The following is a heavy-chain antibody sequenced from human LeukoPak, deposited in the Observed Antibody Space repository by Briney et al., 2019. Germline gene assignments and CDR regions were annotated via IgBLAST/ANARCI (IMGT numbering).Heavy chain of an antibody. CDR2: INHSGST. J-gene: IGHJ4*02. D-gene: IGHD3-10*01. Sequence: PSETLSLTCAVYGGSFSGYYWSWIRQPPGKGLEWIGEINHSGSTNYNPSLKSRVTISVDTSKNQFSLKLSFVTAADTAVYYCARGQKPHYGSGSYFGYWGQGTLVTVSS. CDR3: ARGQKPHYGSGSYFGY. V-gene: IGHV4-34*01. CDR1: GGSFSGYY.